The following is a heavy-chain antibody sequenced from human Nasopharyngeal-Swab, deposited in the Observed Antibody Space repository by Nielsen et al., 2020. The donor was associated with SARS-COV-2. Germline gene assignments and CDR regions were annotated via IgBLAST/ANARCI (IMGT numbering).Heavy chain of an antibody. Sequence: ASVNVSRKVSGYTLTELSMHWVRQAPGKGLEWMGGFDPEDGETIYAQKFQGRVTMTEDTSTDTAYMKLSSLRSEDTAVYYCATSSVFGELLGYYYGMDVWGQGTTVTVSS. V-gene: IGHV1-24*01. J-gene: IGHJ6*02. CDR2: FDPEDGET. D-gene: IGHD3-10*02. CDR1: GYTLTELS. CDR3: ATSSVFGELLGYYYGMDV.